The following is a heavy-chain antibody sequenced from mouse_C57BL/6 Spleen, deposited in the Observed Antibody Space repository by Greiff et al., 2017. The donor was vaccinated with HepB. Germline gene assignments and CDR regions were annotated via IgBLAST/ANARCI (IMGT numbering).Heavy chain of an antibody. Sequence: EVKLVESEGGLVQPGRSMKLSCTASGFTFSDYYMAWVRQVPEKGLEWVANINYDGSSTYYLDSLKSRFIISRDNAKNILYLQMSSLKSEDTATYYCAREGNGDYAMDYWGQGTSVTVSS. CDR2: INYDGSST. V-gene: IGHV5-16*01. CDR3: AREGNGDYAMDY. J-gene: IGHJ4*01. CDR1: GFTFSDYY.